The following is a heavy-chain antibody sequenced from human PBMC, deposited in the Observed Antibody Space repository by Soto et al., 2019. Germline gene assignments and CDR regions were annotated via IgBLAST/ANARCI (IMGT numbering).Heavy chain of an antibody. J-gene: IGHJ5*02. Sequence: QVQLQESGPGLVKPSGTLSLTCAVSGGSISSSNWWSWVRQPQGKGREWIGEIYHSGSTNYNPSLKSRVTISVDKSKNQFSLKLSSVTAADTAVYYCASLVLGGQLFWFDPWGQGTLVTVSS. CDR1: GGSISSSNW. D-gene: IGHD2-8*02. V-gene: IGHV4-4*02. CDR3: ASLVLGGQLFWFDP. CDR2: IYHSGST.